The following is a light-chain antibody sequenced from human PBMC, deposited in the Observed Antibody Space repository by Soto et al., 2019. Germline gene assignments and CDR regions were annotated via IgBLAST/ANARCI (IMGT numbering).Light chain of an antibody. Sequence: EIVLTQSPGTLSLSPGERATLSCRASQSVSSSYLAWYQQKPGQAPRLLIYGASSRATGIPDRFSGSGSGKDFTLTISRLEPEDFAVYYCQQYGSSPYTLGQGTSWRSN. J-gene: IGKJ2*01. CDR2: GAS. CDR3: QQYGSSPYT. CDR1: QSVSSSY. V-gene: IGKV3-20*01.